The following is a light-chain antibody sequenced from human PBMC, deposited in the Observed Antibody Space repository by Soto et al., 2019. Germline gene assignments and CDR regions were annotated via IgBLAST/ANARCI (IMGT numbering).Light chain of an antibody. J-gene: IGLJ1*01. CDR3: SSYTSSRTLYV. CDR2: EVT. CDR1: SSDIGGSKY. Sequence: QSALTQPASVSGSPGQSISISCTGTSSDIGGSKYVSWYQQHPGKAPKLLIYEVTYRPSGVSDRFSGSKSGNTASLTVSGLQAEDEADYYCSSYTSSRTLYVFGTRTKLTVL. V-gene: IGLV2-14*01.